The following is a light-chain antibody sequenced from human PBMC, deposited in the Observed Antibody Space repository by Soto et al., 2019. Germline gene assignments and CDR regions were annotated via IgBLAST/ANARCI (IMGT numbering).Light chain of an antibody. CDR1: SGHSSYI. V-gene: IGLV4-60*01. Sequence: QPVLTQSSYASASLGSSVKLTCTLSSGHSSYIIAWNQQQPGKAPRYLMKLDGSGSYNKGSGVPYRFSGSSSVADRYLTISNLHFEDEADYYCETWDSNTYVFGTGTKLTVL. CDR2: LDGSGSY. J-gene: IGLJ1*01. CDR3: ETWDSNTYV.